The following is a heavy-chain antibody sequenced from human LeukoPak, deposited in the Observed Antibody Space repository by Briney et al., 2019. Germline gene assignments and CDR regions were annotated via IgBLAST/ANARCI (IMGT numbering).Heavy chain of an antibody. CDR3: ARVGHGYSYGIYYYYGMDV. CDR2: IYYSGGT. J-gene: IGHJ6*02. CDR1: GGSISSYY. D-gene: IGHD5-18*01. Sequence: SETLSLTCTVSGGSISSYYWSWIRQPPGKGLEWIGYIYYSGGTNYNPSLKSRVTISVDTSKNQFSLKLSSVTAADTAVYYCARVGHGYSYGIYYYYGMDVWGQGTTVTVSS. V-gene: IGHV4-59*01.